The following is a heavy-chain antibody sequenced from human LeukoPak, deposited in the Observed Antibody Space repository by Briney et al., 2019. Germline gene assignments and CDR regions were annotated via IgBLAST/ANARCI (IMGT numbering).Heavy chain of an antibody. Sequence: ASVKVSCKASGYTFTSYYMHWVRRAPGQGLEWMGIINPSGGSTSYAQKFQGRVTMTRDTSTSTVYMELSSLRSEDTAVYYCAKDFEAYCGGDCYIDYWGQGTLVTISS. D-gene: IGHD2-21*02. CDR1: GYTFTSYY. CDR3: AKDFEAYCGGDCYIDY. CDR2: INPSGGST. J-gene: IGHJ4*02. V-gene: IGHV1-46*01.